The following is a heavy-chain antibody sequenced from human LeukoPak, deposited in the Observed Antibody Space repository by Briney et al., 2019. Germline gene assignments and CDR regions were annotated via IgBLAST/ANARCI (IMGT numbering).Heavy chain of an antibody. V-gene: IGHV7-4-1*02. D-gene: IGHD3-9*01. CDR3: ARELRYFDWLNADYFDY. J-gene: IGHJ4*02. CDR2: IHTNTGNP. Sequence: GASVKVSCKASGYTFTSYAMNWGRQAPGQGLEWMGWIHTNTGNPTYDQGFTGRFVFSLDTSVSTAYLQISSLKAEDTAVYYCARELRYFDWLNADYFDYWGQGPLVTVSS. CDR1: GYTFTSYA.